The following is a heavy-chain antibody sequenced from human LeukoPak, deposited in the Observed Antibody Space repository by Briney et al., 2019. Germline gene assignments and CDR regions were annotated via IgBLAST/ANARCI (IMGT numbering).Heavy chain of an antibody. V-gene: IGHV3-30-3*01. Sequence: GRSLRLSCAASGFTFSSYAMPWVRQAPGKGLEWVAVISYDGSNKYYADSVKGRFTISRDNSKNTLYLQMNSLRAEDTAVYYCARSPLTIFGYFDYWGQGTLVTVSS. CDR1: GFTFSSYA. D-gene: IGHD3-3*01. J-gene: IGHJ4*02. CDR3: ARSPLTIFGYFDY. CDR2: ISYDGSNK.